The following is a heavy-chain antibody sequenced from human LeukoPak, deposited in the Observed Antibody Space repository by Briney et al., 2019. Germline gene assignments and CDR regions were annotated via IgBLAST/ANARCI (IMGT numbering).Heavy chain of an antibody. Sequence: GGSLRLSCAASGFTFSSYAMSWARQAPGKGLEWVSAISGSGGSTYYADSVKGRFTISRDNSKNTLYLQMNSLRAEDTAVYYCAKAGLPTTLSYYYYYYMDVWGKGTTVTVSS. CDR1: GFTFSSYA. CDR3: AKAGLPTTLSYYYYYYMDV. J-gene: IGHJ6*03. D-gene: IGHD1-1*01. CDR2: ISGSGGST. V-gene: IGHV3-23*01.